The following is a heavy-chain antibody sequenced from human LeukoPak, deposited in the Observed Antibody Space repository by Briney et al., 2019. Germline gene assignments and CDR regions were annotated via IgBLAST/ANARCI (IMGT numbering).Heavy chain of an antibody. V-gene: IGHV3-53*01. J-gene: IGHJ4*02. CDR3: ARGKVSYYYDY. Sequence: GGSLRLSCVASVFTYRSNYMSWVRQAPGKGLGRVSVLHSGGDKYCADSVKAQFTISRDDSKNTLYLQMNSLRAEATAVYYCARGKVSYYYDYWGQGTLVTVSS. CDR1: VFTYRSNY. CDR2: LHSGGDK.